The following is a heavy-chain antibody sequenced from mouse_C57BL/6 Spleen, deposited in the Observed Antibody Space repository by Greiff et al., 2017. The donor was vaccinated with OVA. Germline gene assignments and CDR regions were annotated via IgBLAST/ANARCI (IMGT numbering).Heavy chain of an antibody. D-gene: IGHD5-1*01. CDR2: IDPSDSYT. CDR3: ARRELVPHFDY. J-gene: IGHJ2*01. CDR1: GYTFTSYW. Sequence: QVQLQQPGAELVKPGASVKLSCKASGYTFTSYWMQWVKQRPGQGLEWIGEIDPSDSYTNYNQKFKGKATLTVDTSSSTAYMQLSSLTSEDSAVYYCARRELVPHFDYWGQGTTLTVSS. V-gene: IGHV1-50*01.